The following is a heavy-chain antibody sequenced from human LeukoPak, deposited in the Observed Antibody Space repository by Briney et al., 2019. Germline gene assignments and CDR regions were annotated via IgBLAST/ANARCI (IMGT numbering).Heavy chain of an antibody. J-gene: IGHJ6*02. CDR3: AKDLLMYDYVWGTSSNYFGMDV. CDR2: ITRSGGST. V-gene: IGHV3-23*01. CDR1: GFTFSSYA. Sequence: GGSLRLSCAASGFTFSSYAMNWVRQAPGKGLEWVSGITRSGGSTYYADSVKGRFTISRDNSKNTLYLQMNSLRAEDTAVYFCAKDLLMYDYVWGTSSNYFGMDVWGQGTTVTVSS. D-gene: IGHD3-16*01.